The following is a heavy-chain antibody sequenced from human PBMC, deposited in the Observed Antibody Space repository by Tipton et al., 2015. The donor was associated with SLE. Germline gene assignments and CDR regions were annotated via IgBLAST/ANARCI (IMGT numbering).Heavy chain of an antibody. Sequence: TLSLTCAVSGGSISSGGYSWRWIRQPPGKGLEWIGYIYYSGSTNYNPSLKSRVTISVDTSKNQFSLKLSSVTAADTAVYYCARDGPQYSSGWYYFDYWGQGTLVTVSS. CDR2: IYYSGST. CDR3: ARDGPQYSSGWYYFDY. D-gene: IGHD6-19*01. CDR1: GGSISSGGYS. J-gene: IGHJ4*02. V-gene: IGHV4-61*08.